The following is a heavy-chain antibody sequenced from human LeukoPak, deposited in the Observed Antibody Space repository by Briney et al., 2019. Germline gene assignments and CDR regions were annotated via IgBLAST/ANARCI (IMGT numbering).Heavy chain of an antibody. D-gene: IGHD1-14*01. CDR3: AGLYTATSHWFDP. J-gene: IGHJ5*02. V-gene: IGHV4-61*02. Sequence: PSETLSLTCTVSGDSINSGNYYWSWIRQAAGKGLEWIGRIHASGSTNYNPSLKSRVTISVDTSKNQFSLKMNSVTAADTAAYHCAGLYTATSHWFDPWGQGTLVTVSS. CDR1: GDSINSGNYY. CDR2: IHASGST.